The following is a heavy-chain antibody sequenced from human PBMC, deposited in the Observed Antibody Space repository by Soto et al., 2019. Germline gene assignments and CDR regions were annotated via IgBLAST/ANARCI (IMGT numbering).Heavy chain of an antibody. CDR2: VNAGNGNT. J-gene: IGHJ6*03. CDR1: GYSFSNYA. Sequence: QVQLVQSGAEVEKPGASVKVSCKASGYSFSNYAVHWVRQAPGQRLEWMGWVNAGNGNTRYSQHFQGRVTITRDTSARTAYLELSSLRSDDTAVYYCARGHLAVVPVASWYYYMDVWGKGTTVTVSS. D-gene: IGHD2-2*01. V-gene: IGHV1-3*01. CDR3: ARGHLAVVPVASWYYYMDV.